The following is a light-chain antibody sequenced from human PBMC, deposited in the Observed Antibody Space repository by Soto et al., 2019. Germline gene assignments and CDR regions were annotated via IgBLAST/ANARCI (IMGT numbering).Light chain of an antibody. CDR3: ISYTTSSTSYV. Sequence: QSALTQPASVSGSPGQSITISCTGTSSDVGNYNLVSWYLQHPGKAPKLMIFEVSNRPSGVSNRFSGSKSGNTASLTISGLQTEDEADYYCISYTTSSTSYVFGTGTKLTVL. CDR1: SSDVGNYNL. J-gene: IGLJ1*01. V-gene: IGLV2-14*02. CDR2: EVS.